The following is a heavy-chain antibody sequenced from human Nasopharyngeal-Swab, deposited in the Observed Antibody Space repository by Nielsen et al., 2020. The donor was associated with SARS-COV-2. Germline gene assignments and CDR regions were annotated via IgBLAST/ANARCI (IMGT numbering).Heavy chain of an antibody. CDR1: GFTFSSYA. D-gene: IGHD2-2*01. Sequence: GESLKISCAASGFTFSSYAMSWVRQAPGKGLEWVSAISGSGGSTYYADSVKGRFTTSRDNSKNTLYLQMNSLRAEDTAVYYCAKDLSSTSPYIYYYYYGMDVWGQGTTVTVSS. J-gene: IGHJ6*02. CDR2: ISGSGGST. CDR3: AKDLSSTSPYIYYYYYGMDV. V-gene: IGHV3-23*01.